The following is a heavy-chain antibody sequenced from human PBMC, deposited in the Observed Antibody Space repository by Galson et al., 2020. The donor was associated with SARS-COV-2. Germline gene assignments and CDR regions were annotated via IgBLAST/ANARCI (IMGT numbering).Heavy chain of an antibody. D-gene: IGHD3-22*01. Sequence: SVKVSCKASGGTFSSYAISWVRQAPGQGLEWMGGIIHIFGTANYAQKFQGRVTITADKSTSTAYMELSSLRSEDTAVYYCARTRYYDSSGPWGYWGQGTLVTVSS. CDR1: GGTFSSYA. J-gene: IGHJ4*02. V-gene: IGHV1-69*06. CDR2: IIHIFGTA. CDR3: ARTRYYDSSGPWGY.